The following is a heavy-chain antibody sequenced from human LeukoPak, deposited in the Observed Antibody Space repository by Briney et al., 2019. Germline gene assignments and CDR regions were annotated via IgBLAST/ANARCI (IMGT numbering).Heavy chain of an antibody. Sequence: PGGSLRLSCAASGFTFSSYHMNWVRQAPGKGLEWVSYISSSGSTIYYADSVKGRYTISRDNAKNSLYLQMNSLRAEDTAVYYCARESGSYYFDYWGQGTLVTVSS. D-gene: IGHD1-26*01. CDR2: ISSSGSTI. V-gene: IGHV3-48*03. J-gene: IGHJ4*02. CDR1: GFTFSSYH. CDR3: ARESGSYYFDY.